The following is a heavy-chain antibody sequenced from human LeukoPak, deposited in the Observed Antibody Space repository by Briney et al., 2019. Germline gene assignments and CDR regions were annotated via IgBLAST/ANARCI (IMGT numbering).Heavy chain of an antibody. CDR2: MNPNSGNT. D-gene: IGHD7-27*01. V-gene: IGHV1-8*01. CDR1: GYTFTSYD. Sequence: GASVKVSCKPSGYTFTSYDINWVRQAPGQGLEWMGWMNPNSGNTGYAQKFQGRVTMTRNTSVSTAYMELSSLRSEDTAVYYCTTDLGVVDYWGQGTLVTVSS. J-gene: IGHJ4*02. CDR3: TTDLGVVDY.